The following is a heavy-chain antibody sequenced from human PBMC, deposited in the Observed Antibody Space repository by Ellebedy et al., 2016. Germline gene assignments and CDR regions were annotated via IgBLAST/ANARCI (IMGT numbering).Heavy chain of an antibody. J-gene: IGHJ4*02. D-gene: IGHD4-17*01. CDR2: ISAGSDIT. Sequence: GGSLRLSXTASGFNFNTFFMSWVRQAPGKGLEWVSTISAGSDITRLADSVKGRFTISRDSSKNSVYLRMNNLRVEDTAVYYCRQGHYADLWGQGTLVTVSS. V-gene: IGHV3-23*01. CDR3: RQGHYADL. CDR1: GFNFNTFF.